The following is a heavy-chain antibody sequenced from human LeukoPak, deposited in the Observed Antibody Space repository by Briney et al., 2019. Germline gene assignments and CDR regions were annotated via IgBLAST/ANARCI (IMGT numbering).Heavy chain of an antibody. CDR3: ARANPLYCSSTTCLFDY. CDR2: INPNSGDT. Sequence: GASVKVSCKASGYTFTGYYMHWVRQAPGQGFEWMGWINPNSGDTNYAQKFQGRVTMTRDTSIRTAHMELSRLRSDDTAVYYCARANPLYCSSTTCLFDYWGQGTLVTVSS. V-gene: IGHV1-2*02. D-gene: IGHD2-2*01. CDR1: GYTFTGYY. J-gene: IGHJ4*02.